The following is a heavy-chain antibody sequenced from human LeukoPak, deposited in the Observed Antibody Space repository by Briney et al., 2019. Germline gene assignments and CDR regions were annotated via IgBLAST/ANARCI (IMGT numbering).Heavy chain of an antibody. D-gene: IGHD4-17*01. CDR1: GFTFSSYS. Sequence: GGSLRLSCAASGFTFSSYSMNWVRQAPGKGLEWVSSISSSSSYIYYADSVKGRFTISRDNAKNSLYLQMNSLRAEDTAVYYCARVTVNEVYYYGMDVWGQGTTVTVSS. CDR2: ISSSSSYI. J-gene: IGHJ6*02. V-gene: IGHV3-21*01. CDR3: ARVTVNEVYYYGMDV.